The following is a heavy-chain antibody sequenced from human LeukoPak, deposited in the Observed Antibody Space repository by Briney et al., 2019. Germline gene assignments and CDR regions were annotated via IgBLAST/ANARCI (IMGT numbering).Heavy chain of an antibody. J-gene: IGHJ4*02. CDR1: GYTFTCYY. Sequence: ASVKVSCKASGYTFTCYYMHWVRQAPGQGLEWMGSINPKSGGTNEAQKFHDRVTMTRDTSIRTAYMEVSRLRSDDTAVYYCARSPDILTGENFDYWGQGTLVTVSS. D-gene: IGHD3-9*01. CDR2: INPKSGGT. V-gene: IGHV1-2*02. CDR3: ARSPDILTGENFDY.